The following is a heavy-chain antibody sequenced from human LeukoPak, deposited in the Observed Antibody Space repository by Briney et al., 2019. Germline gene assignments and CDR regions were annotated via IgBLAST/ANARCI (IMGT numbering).Heavy chain of an antibody. CDR1: GYIFTSYW. CDR2: IYPGDSDT. J-gene: IGHJ3*02. Sequence: GESLKISCKGSGYIFTSYWIGWLRQLSGKGLEWMGIIYPGDSDTRYSPSFQGQVTISADKSISTAYLQWSSLKASDTAIYFCAKASSGKFDIWGQGTMVTVSS. V-gene: IGHV5-51*01. CDR3: AKASSGKFDI. D-gene: IGHD6-19*01.